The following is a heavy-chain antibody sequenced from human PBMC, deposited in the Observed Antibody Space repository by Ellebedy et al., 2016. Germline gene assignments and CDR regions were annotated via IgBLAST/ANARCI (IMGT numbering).Heavy chain of an antibody. D-gene: IGHD4-17*01. CDR2: ISSSSSTI. Sequence: GESLKISCAASGFTFSSYSMNWVRQAPGKGLEWGSYISSSSSTIYYADSVKGRFTISRDNAKHSLYLQMNTLRDEDTAVYYCSRGPYRGDYGDQLISAHLGFDYWGQGTLVTVSS. CDR1: GFTFSSYS. J-gene: IGHJ4*02. CDR3: SRGPYRGDYGDQLISAHLGFDY. V-gene: IGHV3-48*02.